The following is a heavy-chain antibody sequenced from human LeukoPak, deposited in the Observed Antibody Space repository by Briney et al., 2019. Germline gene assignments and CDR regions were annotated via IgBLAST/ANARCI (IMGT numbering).Heavy chain of an antibody. Sequence: ASVNVSCKASGGTFSRYAISWVRQAPGQGLEWMGGIIPIFGTATYAQKFQGRVTITTDESTSTAYMELSSLRSEDTAVYYCARVFTDIVVVPAGGWFDPWGQGTLVTVSS. D-gene: IGHD2-21*01. CDR1: GGTFSRYA. J-gene: IGHJ5*02. CDR2: IIPIFGTA. CDR3: ARVFTDIVVVPAGGWFDP. V-gene: IGHV1-69*05.